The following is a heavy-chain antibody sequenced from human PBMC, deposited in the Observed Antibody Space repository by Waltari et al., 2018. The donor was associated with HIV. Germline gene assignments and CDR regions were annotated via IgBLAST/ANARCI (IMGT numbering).Heavy chain of an antibody. CDR2: IYSGGSK. CDR1: GFTVSSNY. V-gene: IGHV3-66*01. CDR3: ARDAVGGTNRGY. D-gene: IGHD1-26*01. J-gene: IGHJ4*02. Sequence: EVQLVESGGGLVQPGGSLRLSCAASGFTVSSNYMSWVRQAPGKGLGEVSIIYSGGSKYYADSVKGRFTISRDNSKNTLYLQMNSLRVEDTAVYYCARDAVGGTNRGYWGQGTLVTVSS.